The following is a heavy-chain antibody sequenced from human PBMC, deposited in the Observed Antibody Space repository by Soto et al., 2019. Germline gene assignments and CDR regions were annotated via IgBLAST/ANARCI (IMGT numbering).Heavy chain of an antibody. CDR1: GYTFTSYA. V-gene: IGHV7-4-1*02. CDR2: INTNTGNP. Sequence: ASVKVSCKASGYTFTSYAMNWVRQAPGQGLEWMGWINTNTGNPTYAQGFTGRFVFSLDTSVSTAYLQISSLKAEDTAVYYCARDEDDRYYYYYMDVWSKGTTVTVSS. D-gene: IGHD1-1*01. J-gene: IGHJ6*03. CDR3: ARDEDDRYYYYYMDV.